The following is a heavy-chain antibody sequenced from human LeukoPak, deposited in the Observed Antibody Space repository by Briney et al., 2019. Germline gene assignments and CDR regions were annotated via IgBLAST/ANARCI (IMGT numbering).Heavy chain of an antibody. CDR1: GGSISSGAYS. J-gene: IGHJ3*02. CDR2: IYHSGST. D-gene: IGHD3-22*01. CDR3: ARPYYDSSGYYHDAFDI. Sequence: SETLSLTCAVSGGSISSGAYSWRWIRQPPGKGLEWIGYIYHSGSTYYNPSLKSRVTMSVDTSKNQFSLKLSSVTAADTAVYYCARPYYDSSGYYHDAFDIWGQGTMVTVSS. V-gene: IGHV4-30-4*07.